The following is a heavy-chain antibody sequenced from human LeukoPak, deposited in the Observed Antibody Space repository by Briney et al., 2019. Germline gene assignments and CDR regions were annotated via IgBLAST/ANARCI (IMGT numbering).Heavy chain of an antibody. CDR3: AREGTVTTRYYYYYGMDA. J-gene: IGHJ6*02. CDR2: IWYDGSNK. D-gene: IGHD4-17*01. Sequence: GGSLRLSCAASGFTFSSYGIHWVRQAPGKGLEWVAVIWYDGSNKYYADSVKGRFTISRDNSKNTLYLQMNSLRAEDTAVYYCAREGTVTTRYYYYYGMDAWGQGTTVTVSS. CDR1: GFTFSSYG. V-gene: IGHV3-33*01.